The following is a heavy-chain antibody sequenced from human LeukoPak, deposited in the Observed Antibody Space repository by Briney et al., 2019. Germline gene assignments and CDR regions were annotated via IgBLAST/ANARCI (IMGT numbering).Heavy chain of an antibody. V-gene: IGHV5-51*01. J-gene: IGHJ5*02. CDR1: GYSFSNYW. Sequence: GESLKISCEASGYSFSNYWIGWVRQMPGKGLEWMAIIYPGDSETRYSPSFQGQVTISADKSISTAYLQWSSLKASDTAMYYCARLAAGNYYDSSGENWFDPWGQGTLVTVSS. CDR2: IYPGDSET. CDR3: ARLAAGNYYDSSGENWFDP. D-gene: IGHD3-22*01.